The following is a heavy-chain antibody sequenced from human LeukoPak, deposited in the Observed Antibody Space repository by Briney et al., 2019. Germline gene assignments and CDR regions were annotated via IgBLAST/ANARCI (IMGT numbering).Heavy chain of an antibody. Sequence: ASVKVSCKASGGTFSSYAISWVRQAPGQGLEWMGRTIPILGIANYAQKFQGRVTITADKSTSTAYMELSSLRSEDTAVYYCARHLYYDSSGYPNAIDYWGQGTLVTVSS. CDR2: TIPILGIA. D-gene: IGHD3-22*01. CDR3: ARHLYYDSSGYPNAIDY. V-gene: IGHV1-69*04. CDR1: GGTFSSYA. J-gene: IGHJ4*02.